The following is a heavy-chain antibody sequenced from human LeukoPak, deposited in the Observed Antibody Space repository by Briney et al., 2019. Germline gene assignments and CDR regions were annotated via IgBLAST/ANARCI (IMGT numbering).Heavy chain of an antibody. J-gene: IGHJ5*02. CDR2: INHSGST. D-gene: IGHD3-3*01. V-gene: IGHV4-34*01. Sequence: SETLSLTCAVYGGSFSGYYWSWIRQPPGKGLEWIGEINHSGSTNYNPSLKSRVTISVDTSKNQFSLKLSSVTAADTAVYYCASSEGYYDFWSGYVNWFDPWGQGTLVTVSS. CDR3: ASSEGYYDFWSGYVNWFDP. CDR1: GGSFSGYY.